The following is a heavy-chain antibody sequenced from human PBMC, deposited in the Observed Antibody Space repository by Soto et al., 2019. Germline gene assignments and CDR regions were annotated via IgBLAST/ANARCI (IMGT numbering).Heavy chain of an antibody. CDR2: MNPNSGNT. J-gene: IGHJ4*02. V-gene: IGHV1-8*01. D-gene: IGHD6-19*01. CDR3: ARERGASSPFDY. Sequence: QVQLVQSGAEVKKRGASVKVSCKASGYTFTSYAINWVRQAPGKGLEWMGWMNPNSGNTGYAQKFQGRVTMTRNTSISTAYMELSGLRSEETAVYYCARERGASSPFDYWGQGALVTVSS. CDR1: GYTFTSYA.